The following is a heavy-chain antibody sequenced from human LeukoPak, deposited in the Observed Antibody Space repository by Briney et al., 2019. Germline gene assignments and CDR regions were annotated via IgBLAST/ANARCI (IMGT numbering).Heavy chain of an antibody. Sequence: SVKVSCKASGGTFSSYAISWVRQAPGQGLEWMGGIIPIFGTANYAQKFQGRVTITADESTSTAYMELSSLRSEDTAVYYCARGRDVLRYFDWSSYFDYWGQGTLVTVSS. CDR2: IIPIFGTA. V-gene: IGHV1-69*13. CDR1: GGTFSSYA. CDR3: ARGRDVLRYFDWSSYFDY. D-gene: IGHD3-9*01. J-gene: IGHJ4*02.